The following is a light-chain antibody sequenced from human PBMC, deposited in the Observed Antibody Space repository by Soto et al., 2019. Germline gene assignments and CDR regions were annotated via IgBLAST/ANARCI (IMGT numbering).Light chain of an antibody. CDR1: SSDVGAYNF. CDR2: DVS. Sequence: QSVLTQPPSVSGSPGQSVTISCTGTSSDVGAYNFVSWYQQHPGKAPKLIIFDVSARPSGVPDRFSGSKSGNTASLTISGLQADDEAYYYCCSYAGTYSPVLGGGTKLTVL. CDR3: CSYAGTYSPV. V-gene: IGLV2-11*01. J-gene: IGLJ2*01.